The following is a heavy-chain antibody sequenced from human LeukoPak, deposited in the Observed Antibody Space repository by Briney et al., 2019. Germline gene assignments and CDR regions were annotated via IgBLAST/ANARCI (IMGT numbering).Heavy chain of an antibody. CDR1: GSSFTSYW. Sequence: KNGESLKISCKGSGSSFTSYWISWVRQLPGKGLEWMGIIYPGDSDTRYSPSFQGQVTISADKSISTAYLQWSSLKASDTAMYYCARDVGTTYYDFWSGYYKGMDAFDIWGQGTMVTVSS. V-gene: IGHV5-51*01. CDR2: IYPGDSDT. D-gene: IGHD3-3*01. J-gene: IGHJ3*02. CDR3: ARDVGTTYYDFWSGYYKGMDAFDI.